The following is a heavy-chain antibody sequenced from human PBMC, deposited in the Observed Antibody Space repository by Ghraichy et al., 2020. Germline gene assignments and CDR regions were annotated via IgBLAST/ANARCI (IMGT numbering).Heavy chain of an antibody. V-gene: IGHV4-59*01. CDR3: AKNRGGYSYVSNWLDP. CDR1: GGSISSYY. CDR2: IYHSGST. J-gene: IGHJ5*02. D-gene: IGHD5-18*01. Sequence: SETLSLTCTVSGGSISSYYWSWIRQPPGKGLEWIGYIYHSGSTNYNPSLKNRVTISVDTSQNQFSLKLSSVTAADTAVYYCAKNRGGYSYVSNWLDPWGQGTLVTVSS.